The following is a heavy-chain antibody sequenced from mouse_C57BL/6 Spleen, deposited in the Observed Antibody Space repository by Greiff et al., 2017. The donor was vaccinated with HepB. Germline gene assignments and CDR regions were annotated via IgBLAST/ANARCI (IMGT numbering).Heavy chain of an antibody. V-gene: IGHV5-17*01. CDR1: GFTFSDYG. J-gene: IGHJ4*01. D-gene: IGHD3-2*02. Sequence: EVQRVESGGGLVKPGGSLKLSCAASGFTFSDYGMHWVRQAPEKGLEWVAYISSGSSTIYYADTVKGRFTISRDNAKNTLFLQMTSLRSEDTAMYYCARRNSSGYGGYAMDYWGQGTSVTVSS. CDR2: ISSGSSTI. CDR3: ARRNSSGYGGYAMDY.